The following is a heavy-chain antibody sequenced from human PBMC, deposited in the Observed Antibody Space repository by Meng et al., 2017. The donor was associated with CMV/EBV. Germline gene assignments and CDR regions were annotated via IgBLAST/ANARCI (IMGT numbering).Heavy chain of an antibody. V-gene: IGHV3-23*01. CDR1: GFTFSRSA. CDR3: ARDLMYSSSWDYYYYGMDV. CDR2: ISFSGGST. Sequence: GESLKISCVASGFTFSRSAMSWVRQAPGKGLEWVAAISFSGGSTYYADSVDGRLSISRDNSKNTLYLQMNSLRAEDTAVYYCARDLMYSSSWDYYYYGMDVWGQGTTVTVSS. J-gene: IGHJ6*02. D-gene: IGHD6-13*01.